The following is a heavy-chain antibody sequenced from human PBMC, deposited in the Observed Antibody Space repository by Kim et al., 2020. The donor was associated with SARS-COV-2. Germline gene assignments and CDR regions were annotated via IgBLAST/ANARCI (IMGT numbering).Heavy chain of an antibody. CDR2: ISSSSSYI. CDR1: GFTFSSYS. V-gene: IGHV3-21*01. D-gene: IGHD6-13*01. CDR3: AREGWPAAAVYYYYGMDV. J-gene: IGHJ6*02. Sequence: GGSLRLSCAASGFTFSSYSMNWVRQAPGKGLEWVSSISSSSSYIYYADSVKGRFTISRDNAKNSLYLQMNSLRAEDTAVYYCAREGWPAAAVYYYYGMDVWGQGTTVTVSS.